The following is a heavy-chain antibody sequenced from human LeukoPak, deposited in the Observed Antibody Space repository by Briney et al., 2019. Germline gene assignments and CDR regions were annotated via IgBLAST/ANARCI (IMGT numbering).Heavy chain of an antibody. Sequence: GESLKISCKASGYTFTKYWIAWVRQMPGEGLEWMGIIYPGDSDARYSPSFQAQVTISADKSISTAYLQGSSLRASDTAMYYCARQTPYDNNDYWGQGTLVTVSS. CDR3: ARQTPYDNNDY. CDR1: GYTFTKYW. D-gene: IGHD1/OR15-1a*01. CDR2: IYPGDSDA. J-gene: IGHJ4*02. V-gene: IGHV5-51*01.